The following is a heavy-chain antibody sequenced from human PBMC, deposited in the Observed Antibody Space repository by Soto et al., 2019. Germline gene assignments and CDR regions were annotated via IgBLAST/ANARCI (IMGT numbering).Heavy chain of an antibody. V-gene: IGHV4-59*11. D-gene: IGHD1-26*01. J-gene: IGHJ6*02. CDR1: GCSISSHY. Sequence: PSETLSLPGPVSGCSISSHYWSWVWQAPGKGLEWIGHIYYRGSTSYNPSLRSRSTISVDTSNNQFSLKLNSVTTADTAVYYCARDGSEASVMDVWGQGTKVTVSS. CDR2: IYYRGST. CDR3: ARDGSEASVMDV.